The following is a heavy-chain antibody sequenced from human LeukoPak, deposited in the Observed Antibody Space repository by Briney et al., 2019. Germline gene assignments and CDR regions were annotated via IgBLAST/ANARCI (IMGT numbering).Heavy chain of an antibody. Sequence: GGSLRLSCAASGFTFSSYSMNWVRQAPGKGLEWVSSISSSSSYIYYAGSVKGRFTISRDNAKNSLYLQMNSLRAEDTAVYYCARVRGYRPDYWGQGTLVTVSS. CDR3: ARVRGYRPDY. J-gene: IGHJ4*02. CDR1: GFTFSSYS. CDR2: ISSSSSYI. V-gene: IGHV3-21*01. D-gene: IGHD5-12*01.